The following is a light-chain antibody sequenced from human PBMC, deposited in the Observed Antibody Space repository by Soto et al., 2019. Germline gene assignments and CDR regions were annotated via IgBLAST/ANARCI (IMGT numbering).Light chain of an antibody. V-gene: IGKV1-39*01. Sequence: DIQMTQSPSSLSASVGDRVTINCRASQSISTFLNWYQQKPGQAPKVLISAASTLQSGVPSRFSGRGSGTDFTLTISSLQPEDFATYYCQKSDSTPYTFGQGTTLETK. J-gene: IGKJ2*01. CDR2: AAS. CDR3: QKSDSTPYT. CDR1: QSISTF.